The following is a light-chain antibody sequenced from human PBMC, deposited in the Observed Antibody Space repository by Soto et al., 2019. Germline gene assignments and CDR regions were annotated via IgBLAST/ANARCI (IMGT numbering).Light chain of an antibody. V-gene: IGLV2-14*01. CDR1: SSDVGAYNY. J-gene: IGLJ3*02. Sequence: QSALTQPASVSGSPGQSITISCTGTSSDVGAYNYVSWYQQHPGKAPKLMIYEVTNRPSGVSNRFSGSKSGTSASLAITGLQAEDEADYYCQSYDSSLSGWVFGGGTQLTVL. CDR3: QSYDSSLSGWV. CDR2: EVT.